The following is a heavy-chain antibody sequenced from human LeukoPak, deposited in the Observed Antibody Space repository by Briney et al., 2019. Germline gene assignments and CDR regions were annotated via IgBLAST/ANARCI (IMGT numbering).Heavy chain of an antibody. D-gene: IGHD5-18*01. J-gene: IGHJ4*02. CDR2: IYYSGSS. V-gene: IGHV4-30-4*01. Sequence: SEALSLTCTVYGGSISSGDYYWSWIRQPPGKGLEWIGYIYYSGSSYYNPSLKSRVTISVDTSKNQFSLKLSSVTAADTAVYYCARDQLGTSSYVWGQGTLVTVSS. CDR1: GGSISSGDYY. CDR3: ARDQLGTSSYV.